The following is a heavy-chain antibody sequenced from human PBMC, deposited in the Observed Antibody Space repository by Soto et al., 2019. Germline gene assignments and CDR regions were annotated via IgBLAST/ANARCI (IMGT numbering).Heavy chain of an antibody. Sequence: GGSLRLSCAASGFTFSSYSMNWVRRAPGKGLEWVSSLSSSTRNENYAASVKGRFNISRDNSKNTMYLQMNSLRAEDTAVYYCAKSSGWYYFDYWGQGTLVTVSS. D-gene: IGHD6-19*01. CDR2: LSSSTRNE. J-gene: IGHJ4*02. CDR3: AKSSGWYYFDY. CDR1: GFTFSSYS. V-gene: IGHV3-21*04.